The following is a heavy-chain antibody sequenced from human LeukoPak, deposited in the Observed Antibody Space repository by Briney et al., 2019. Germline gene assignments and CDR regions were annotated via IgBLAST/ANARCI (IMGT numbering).Heavy chain of an antibody. Sequence: PGESLRLSCSAPGFTFSSYAMHWVRQAPGKGLEYVSGIRSIGGSTNYADSVKGRFTISRDNSKNTVYLQMSSLRAEDTAVYYCVKDGDSAGWYYYFDYWGQGTLVTVSS. CDR3: VKDGDSAGWYYYFDY. V-gene: IGHV3-64D*06. CDR1: GFTFSSYA. D-gene: IGHD6-19*01. J-gene: IGHJ4*02. CDR2: IRSIGGST.